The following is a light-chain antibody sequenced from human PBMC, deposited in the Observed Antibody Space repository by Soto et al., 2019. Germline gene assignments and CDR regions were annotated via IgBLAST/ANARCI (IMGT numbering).Light chain of an antibody. J-gene: IGLJ2*01. CDR2: LESSGSY. V-gene: IGLV4-60*03. CDR3: ETWDSNTRV. Sequence: QSVLTQSSSASASLGSSVKLTCTLSSGHSDYSIAWHQQQPGKAPRYLMNLESSGSYNKGSGVPDRFSGSRSGADRYLTISNLQSEDEADYYCETWDSNTRVFGEGTKLTVL. CDR1: SGHSDYS.